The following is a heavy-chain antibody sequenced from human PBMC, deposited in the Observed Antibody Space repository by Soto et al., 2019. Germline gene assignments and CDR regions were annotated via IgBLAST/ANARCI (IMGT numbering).Heavy chain of an antibody. CDR1: GFMFSNFD. CDR3: VRGLPGGFDP. D-gene: IGHD3-10*01. Sequence: GGSLRLACGASGFMFSNFDMHWVRQTTEEGLEWVSGIGFAGDTNYSGSVKGRFTISRENAKNSLFLQMNSLRVGHTAVYYCVRGLPGGFDPWGQGTLVTVSS. V-gene: IGHV3-13*01. J-gene: IGHJ5*02. CDR2: IGFAGDT.